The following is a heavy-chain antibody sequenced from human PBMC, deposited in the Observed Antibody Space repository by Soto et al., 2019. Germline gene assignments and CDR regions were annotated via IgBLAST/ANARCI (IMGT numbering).Heavy chain of an antibody. CDR2: MNPNSGNT. CDR1: GYTFTSYD. CDR3: ARERSAAGTGWFDP. Sequence: QVQLVQSGAEVKKPGASVKVSCKASGYTFTSYDINWVRQATGHGLEWMGWMNPNSGNTGYAQKFQGRVTMTRNTSISTAYMYLSSLRSEDTAVYYCARERSAAGTGWFDPWGQGTLVTVSS. D-gene: IGHD6-13*01. J-gene: IGHJ5*02. V-gene: IGHV1-8*01.